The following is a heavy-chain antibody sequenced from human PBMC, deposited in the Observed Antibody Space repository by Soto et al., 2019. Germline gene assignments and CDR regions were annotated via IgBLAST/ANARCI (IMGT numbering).Heavy chain of an antibody. V-gene: IGHV3-21*01. J-gene: IGHJ6*02. D-gene: IGHD3-16*01. CDR1: GFTFSSYS. Sequence: GGSLRLSCAASGFTFSSYSMNWVRQAPGKGLEWVSSISSSSSYIYYADSVKGRFTTSRDNAKSSLYLQMNSLRAEDAAVYYCARDRDSDTFFPYFYGMDVWGQGTTVTVSS. CDR2: ISSSSSYI. CDR3: ARDRDSDTFFPYFYGMDV.